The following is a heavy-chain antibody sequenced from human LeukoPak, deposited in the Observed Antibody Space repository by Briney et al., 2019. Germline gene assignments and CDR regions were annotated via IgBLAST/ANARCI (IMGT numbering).Heavy chain of an antibody. V-gene: IGHV4-39*01. D-gene: IGHD2-21*02. Sequence: PSETLSLTCTVSGASISSSAYYWGWIRQPPGEGLEWIGRIGGRNYYRGSTYYNPSLKSRVTIHVDTSKDQFSLKLSSVTAADTAVYYCARLETSVTEHNWFDPWGQGTLVTVSS. CDR1: GASISSSAYY. J-gene: IGHJ5*02. CDR3: ARLETSVTEHNWFDP. CDR2: IGGRNYYRGST.